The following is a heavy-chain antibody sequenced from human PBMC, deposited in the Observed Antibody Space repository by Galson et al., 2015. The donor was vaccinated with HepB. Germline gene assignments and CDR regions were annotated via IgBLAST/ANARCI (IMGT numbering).Heavy chain of an antibody. J-gene: IGHJ4*02. D-gene: IGHD4-23*01. Sequence: SLRLSCAASGFTFSNAWMSWVRQAPGKGLEWVGRIKSKTDGGTTDYAAPVKGRFTISRDDSKNTLYLQMNSLKTEDTAVYYCTTDHGGAKYGPFDYWGQGTLVTVSS. V-gene: IGHV3-15*01. CDR2: IKSKTDGGTT. CDR1: GFTFSNAW. CDR3: TTDHGGAKYGPFDY.